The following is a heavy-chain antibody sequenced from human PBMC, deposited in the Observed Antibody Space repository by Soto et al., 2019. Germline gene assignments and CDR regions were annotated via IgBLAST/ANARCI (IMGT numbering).Heavy chain of an antibody. CDR1: GYSFTSYW. J-gene: IGHJ4*02. CDR3: ARSSYSGTYDGLDY. D-gene: IGHD1-26*01. V-gene: IGHV5-10-1*01. CDR2: IDPSPSDSYT. Sequence: GESLEISCKGCGYSFTSYWITWVRQTPGKGVGWMGRIDPSPSDSYTNYSPSFEGHVTISVDKFISTAYLQWSSLEASDTAMYYRARSSYSGTYDGLDYWGQGTLVTVSS.